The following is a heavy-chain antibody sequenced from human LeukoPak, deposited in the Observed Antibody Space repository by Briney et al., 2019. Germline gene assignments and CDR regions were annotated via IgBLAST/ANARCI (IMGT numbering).Heavy chain of an antibody. CDR2: ISSGSSYT. V-gene: IGHV3-11*06. J-gene: IGHJ4*02. CDR3: AREGSYGWGSYY. D-gene: IGHD3-16*01. Sequence: GGSLRLSCAASGFTFSDYYMSWIRQAPGKGLEWVSYISSGSSYTNYADSVKGRFTISRDNAKNSLYLQMNSLRAEDTAVYYCAREGSYGWGSYYWGQGTLVTVSS. CDR1: GFTFSDYY.